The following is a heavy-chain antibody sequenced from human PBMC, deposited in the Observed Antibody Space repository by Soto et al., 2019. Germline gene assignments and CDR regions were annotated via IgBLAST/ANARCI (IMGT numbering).Heavy chain of an antibody. J-gene: IGHJ6*03. CDR2: IWYDGSNK. D-gene: IGHD1-1*01. CDR3: ARELDNWNDGYYYYYMDV. V-gene: IGHV3-33*01. Sequence: GGSLRLSCAASGFTFSSYGMHWVRQAPGKGLEWVAVIWYDGSNKYYADSVKGRFTISRDNSKNTLYLQMNSLRAEDTAVYYCARELDNWNDGYYYYYMDVWGKGTKVTVSS. CDR1: GFTFSSYG.